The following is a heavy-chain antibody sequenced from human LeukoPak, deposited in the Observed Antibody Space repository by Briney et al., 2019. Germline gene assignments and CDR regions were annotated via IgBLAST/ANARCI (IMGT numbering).Heavy chain of an antibody. CDR2: LGGSGGST. CDR3: AKDWGTSSGYYPDY. CDR1: GFTFNSYA. V-gene: IGHV3-23*01. J-gene: IGHJ4*02. D-gene: IGHD3-22*01. Sequence: PGGSLRLSCAASGFTFNSYAMSWVRQAPGKGLEWVSGLGGSGGSTYYADSVKGRFTISRDNSNNTLYLQMNSLRAGDTAVYYCAKDWGTSSGYYPDYWGQGTLVTVSS.